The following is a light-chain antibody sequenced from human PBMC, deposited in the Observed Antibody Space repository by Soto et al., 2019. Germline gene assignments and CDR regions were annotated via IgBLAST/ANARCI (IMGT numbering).Light chain of an antibody. Sequence: DIPMTQSPSTLSASVGDSVTITCRASQSIGTFFAWYQQKPGRAPNLLIYIASDLVRGVPSRFYGSGSGTEFTLTIGSLQPDDFATYYCQQYTSFSNSFGQGNKLQIK. CDR2: IAS. CDR3: QQYTSFSNS. J-gene: IGKJ2*03. V-gene: IGKV1-5*03. CDR1: QSIGTF.